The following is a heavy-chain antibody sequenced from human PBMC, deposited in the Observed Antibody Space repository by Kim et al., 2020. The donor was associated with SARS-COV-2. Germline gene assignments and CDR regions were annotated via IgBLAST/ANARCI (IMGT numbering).Heavy chain of an antibody. CDR3: ARAGPVTSPYVYFDL. Sequence: SETLSLTCTVSGGYYWGWIRQPPGKGLEWIGYIHYSGHSNYNNPSLKSRVTISIDTSKNQFSLRLTSVTAADTAVYYCARAGPVTSPYVYFDLWGRGTLVTVSS. J-gene: IGHJ2*01. D-gene: IGHD4-17*01. V-gene: IGHV4-59*01. CDR1: GGYY. CDR2: IHYSGHS.